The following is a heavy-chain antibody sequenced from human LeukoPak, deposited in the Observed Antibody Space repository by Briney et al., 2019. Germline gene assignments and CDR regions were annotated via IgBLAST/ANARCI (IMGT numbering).Heavy chain of an antibody. D-gene: IGHD6-19*01. CDR2: ISGGGGST. J-gene: IGHJ4*02. CDR3: AKDTGWFFDS. Sequence: PGGSLRLSRVASGFSFSTYAMSWVRQAPGKGLEWVSAISGGGGSTYYADSVKGRFTISRDNSKNTLFLQMNGLRAEDTAVYYCAKDTGWFFDSWGQGTLVTVSS. CDR1: GFSFSTYA. V-gene: IGHV3-23*01.